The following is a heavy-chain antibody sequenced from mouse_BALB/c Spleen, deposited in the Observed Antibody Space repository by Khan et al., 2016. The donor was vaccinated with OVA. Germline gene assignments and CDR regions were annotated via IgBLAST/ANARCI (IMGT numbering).Heavy chain of an antibody. J-gene: IGHJ4*01. D-gene: IGHD2-14*01. CDR2: INPRSGYT. V-gene: IGHV1-4*01. CDR1: GYTFTSNT. CDR3: ARRTTGYTMDS. Sequence: VQLQQSGAELARPGASVRMSCKASGYTFTSNTMHWIKQRPGQGLEWIGYINPRSGYTNYNQNFKDKATLTADKSSSTAYMQLSSLTSEDSAVYYAARRTTGYTMDSWGQGTSVTVSS.